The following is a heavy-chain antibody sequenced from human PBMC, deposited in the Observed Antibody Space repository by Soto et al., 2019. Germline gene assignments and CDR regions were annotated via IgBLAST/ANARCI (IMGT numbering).Heavy chain of an antibody. CDR1: GFTFDDYG. J-gene: IGHJ6*02. CDR3: ASSPMVRGVTNLYYYYGMDV. V-gene: IGHV3-20*04. CDR2: INWNGDST. D-gene: IGHD3-10*01. Sequence: TGGSLRLSCVASGFTFDDYGMSWVRQVPGKGLEWVSGINWNGDSTGYAESVKGRFTISRDNSKNTLYLQMNSLRAEDTAVYYCASSPMVRGVTNLYYYYGMDVWGQGTTVTVSS.